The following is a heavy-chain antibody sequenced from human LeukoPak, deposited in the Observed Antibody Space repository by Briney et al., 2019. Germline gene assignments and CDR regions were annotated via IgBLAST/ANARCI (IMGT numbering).Heavy chain of an antibody. Sequence: PGGSLRLSCAASGFTFSSYWMHWVRQAPGKGLVWVSRITSDGSSTSYADSVKGRFTISRDNAKNTLYLQMSSLRAEDTAVYYCARDTGWSRFDPWGQGTLVTVSS. V-gene: IGHV3-74*01. CDR3: ARDTGWSRFDP. D-gene: IGHD6-19*01. CDR2: ITSDGSST. CDR1: GFTFSSYW. J-gene: IGHJ5*02.